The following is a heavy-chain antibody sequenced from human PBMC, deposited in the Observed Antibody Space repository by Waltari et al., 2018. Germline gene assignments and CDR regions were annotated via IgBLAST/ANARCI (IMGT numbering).Heavy chain of an antibody. CDR2: INAGNGTT. Sequence: QVQLVQSGAEVKKPGASVKVSCKASGYTFTSYYMHWVRQAPGQRLEWMGWINAGNGTTKYSQKFQGRVTITRDTSASTAYMELSSLRSEDTAVYYCASSRSGSYYEVDYWGQGTLVTVSS. J-gene: IGHJ4*02. CDR3: ASSRSGSYYEVDY. D-gene: IGHD1-26*01. V-gene: IGHV1-3*01. CDR1: GYTFTSYY.